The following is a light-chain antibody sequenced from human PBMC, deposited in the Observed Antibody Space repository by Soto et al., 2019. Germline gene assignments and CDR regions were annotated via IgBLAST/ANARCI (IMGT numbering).Light chain of an antibody. Sequence: QSALPQPPSASGSPGQSVTTSCTGTSSDVGGYDYVSWYQHHPGKAPKLMIYEVTKRPSGVPDRFSGSKSGNTASLTVSGLQAEDEADYYCSSYAGSNIGVFGTGTKVT. CDR2: EVT. CDR1: SSDVGGYDY. V-gene: IGLV2-8*01. J-gene: IGLJ1*01. CDR3: SSYAGSNIGV.